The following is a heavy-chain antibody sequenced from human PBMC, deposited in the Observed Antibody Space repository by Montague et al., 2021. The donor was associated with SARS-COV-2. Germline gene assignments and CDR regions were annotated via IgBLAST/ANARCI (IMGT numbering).Heavy chain of an antibody. CDR2: INHSGTT. V-gene: IGHV4-34*01. D-gene: IGHD4-23*01. CDR3: ARWDPQTLTLIGLRGKSASDY. J-gene: IGHJ4*02. CDR1: GGSFSGYY. Sequence: ETLSLTCAVYGGSFSGYYWTWIRQSPGKGLEWIAEINHSGTTNYNFNASLRSRVTISVDTSKSQFSLKLSSVTAADTGVYYCARWDPQTLTLIGLRGKSASDYWGQGTLVTVS.